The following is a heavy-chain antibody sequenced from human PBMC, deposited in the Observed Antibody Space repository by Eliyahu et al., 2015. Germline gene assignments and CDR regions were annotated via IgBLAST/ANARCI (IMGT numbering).Heavy chain of an antibody. CDR3: ARGRDCSSTSCYIGNWFDP. J-gene: IGHJ5*02. V-gene: IGHV4-34*01. Sequence: QVQLQQWGAGLLTPSETLSLTCAVYGGSFSGYYWXWXRPPPGKGXEWIGEINHSGSTNYNPSLKSRVTISVDTSKNQFSLKLSSVTAADTAVYYCARGRDCSSTSCYIGNWFDPWGQGTLVTVSS. CDR1: GGSFSGYY. D-gene: IGHD2-2*02. CDR2: INHSGST.